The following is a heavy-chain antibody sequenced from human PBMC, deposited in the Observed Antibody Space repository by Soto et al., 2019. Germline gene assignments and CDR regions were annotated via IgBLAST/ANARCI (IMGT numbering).Heavy chain of an antibody. CDR2: IYYSGST. V-gene: IGHV4-31*03. D-gene: IGHD3-16*02. CDR1: GGSISSGGYY. Sequence: QVQLQESGPGLVKPSQTLSLTCTVSGGSISSGGYYWSWIRQHPGKGLECIGSIYYSGSTSYNPPLKIRVTISVDTSNNQFALKLNSVTAADTAVYDCARGVIHWGQGTLVTVSS. CDR3: ARGVIH. J-gene: IGHJ4*02.